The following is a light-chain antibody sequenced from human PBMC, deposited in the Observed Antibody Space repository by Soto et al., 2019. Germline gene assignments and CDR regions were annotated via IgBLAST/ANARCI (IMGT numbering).Light chain of an antibody. Sequence: ELVLTQSPGTLSLTPGERAPLSCRASQTVSANYLAWYQQKAGQAPRLLIYGASNRATGIPDRFSGSGSGTDFTLTISSLEPEDFAVYYCQQRSNWPPAFGQGTRLEIK. V-gene: IGKV3D-20*02. CDR2: GAS. J-gene: IGKJ5*01. CDR1: QTVSANY. CDR3: QQRSNWPPA.